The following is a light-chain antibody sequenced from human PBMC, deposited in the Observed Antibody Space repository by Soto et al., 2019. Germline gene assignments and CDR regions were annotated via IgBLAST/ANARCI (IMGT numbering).Light chain of an antibody. V-gene: IGLV2-14*01. CDR3: SSFSSTNPLYV. Sequence: QSVLTQPASVSGSPGQSITISCTGTSSDVGTYNYVSWYQQHPGKAPKLMIFEVSNRPSGVSTRFSGSTSGNTASLAVSGVESEGEADYYCSSFSSTNPLYVFGSGTKLTV. CDR1: SSDVGTYNY. J-gene: IGLJ1*01. CDR2: EVS.